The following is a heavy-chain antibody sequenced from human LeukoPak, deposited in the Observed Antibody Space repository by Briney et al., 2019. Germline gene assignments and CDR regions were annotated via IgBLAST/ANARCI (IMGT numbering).Heavy chain of an antibody. D-gene: IGHD6-13*01. J-gene: IGHJ4*02. V-gene: IGHV4-39*01. CDR1: GGSFSSSTYH. Sequence: SETLSLTCTVSGGSFSSSTYHGGWIRQPPGKGLEWNGTIFYTGSTYYYNPSLKSRVTISVDTSKNQCSLKLTSVTAADTAVYYCAIYITTAADYWGQGTLVTVSS. CDR3: AIYITTAADY. CDR2: IFYTGSTY.